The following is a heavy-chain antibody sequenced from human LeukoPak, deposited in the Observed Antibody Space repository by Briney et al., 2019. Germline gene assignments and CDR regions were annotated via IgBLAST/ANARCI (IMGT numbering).Heavy chain of an antibody. Sequence: SETLSLTCAVYGGSFSGYCWSWIRQPPGKGLEWIGEINHSGSTNYNASLKSRVTISVDTSKNQFSLKLSSVTAADTAVYYCAREEDCSGGICYLGNAFDIWGQGTMATVSS. CDR3: AREEDCSGGICYLGNAFDI. V-gene: IGHV4-34*01. CDR2: INHSGST. D-gene: IGHD2-15*01. CDR1: GGSFSGYC. J-gene: IGHJ3*02.